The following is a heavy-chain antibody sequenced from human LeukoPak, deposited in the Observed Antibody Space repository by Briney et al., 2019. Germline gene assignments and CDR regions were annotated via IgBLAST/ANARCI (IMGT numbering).Heavy chain of an antibody. J-gene: IGHJ4*02. CDR3: ARQGTIVAGTLSTTFDY. V-gene: IGHV5-51*01. CDR1: GYSFTNYW. Sequence: GESLKISCKASGYSFTNYWIGWVRQMPGKGLEWMGIIYPGDSDTKYSPSFQGQVTISADKSINTAYLQWSSLRASDTAMYYCARQGTIVAGTLSTTFDYWGQGTLLTVSS. CDR2: IYPGDSDT. D-gene: IGHD5-12*01.